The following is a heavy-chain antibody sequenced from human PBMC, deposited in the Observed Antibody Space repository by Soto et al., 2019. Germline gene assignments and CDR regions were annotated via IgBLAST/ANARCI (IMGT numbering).Heavy chain of an antibody. D-gene: IGHD3-22*01. V-gene: IGHV1-69*06. CDR2: IVPLFGTT. J-gene: IGHJ2*01. CDR3: ARVAANYYESRGLFKPYWYLDI. CDR1: GGTFGTSG. Sequence: QLQLVQSGAELKEPGSSVKVSCKASGGTFGTSGVSWVRQVPGRGLEWMGRIVPLFGTTDYVQKFQGQVTMTADTSTGTAYMELDSLTSDDTAFYYCARVAANYYESRGLFKPYWYLDIWGHGTLVTVS.